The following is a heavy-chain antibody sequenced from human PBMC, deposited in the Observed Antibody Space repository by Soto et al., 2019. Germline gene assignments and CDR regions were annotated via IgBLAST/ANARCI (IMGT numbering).Heavy chain of an antibody. J-gene: IGHJ5*02. D-gene: IGHD2-21*01. CDR3: ARCAVLSTTSGGWCNWFDP. V-gene: IGHV3-23*01. Sequence: EVQLLESGGGLVQPGGSLRLSCTASEFTFSNYAMSWVRQAPGKGLEWVSAISASGAATYYVDSVKGRFTISRDNSNNTLYVQMNSLGAEDTGVYYCARCAVLSTTSGGWCNWFDPWGQGTLVTVSS. CDR1: EFTFSNYA. CDR2: ISASGAAT.